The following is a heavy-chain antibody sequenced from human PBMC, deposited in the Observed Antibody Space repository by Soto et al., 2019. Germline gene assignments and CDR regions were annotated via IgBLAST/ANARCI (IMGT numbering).Heavy chain of an antibody. CDR1: GYTFTSYA. D-gene: IGHD3-3*01. CDR3: ASGRITIFGVVINTYDY. Sequence: QVQLVQSGAEVKKPGVSVKVSCKASGYTFTSYAMHWVRQAPGQRLEWMGWINAGNGNTKYSQKFQGRVTITRDTSASTAYMELSSLRSEDTAVYYCASGRITIFGVVINTYDYWGQGTLVTVSS. J-gene: IGHJ4*02. V-gene: IGHV1-3*01. CDR2: INAGNGNT.